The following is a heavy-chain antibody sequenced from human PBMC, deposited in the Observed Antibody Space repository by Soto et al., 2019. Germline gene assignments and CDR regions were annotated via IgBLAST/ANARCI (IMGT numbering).Heavy chain of an antibody. Sequence: QVQLVQSGAEVKKPGSSVKVSCKASGGTFSSYAISWVRQAPRQGLEWMGGIIPIFGTANYAQKFQGRVTITADESTSTAYMELSSLRSEDTAVYYCARSKYSSSVDWFDPWGQGTLVTVSS. D-gene: IGHD6-6*01. V-gene: IGHV1-69*01. J-gene: IGHJ5*02. CDR1: GGTFSSYA. CDR2: IIPIFGTA. CDR3: ARSKYSSSVDWFDP.